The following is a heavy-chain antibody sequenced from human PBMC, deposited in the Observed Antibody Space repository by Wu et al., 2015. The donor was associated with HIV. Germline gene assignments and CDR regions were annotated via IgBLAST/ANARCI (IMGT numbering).Heavy chain of an antibody. V-gene: IGHV1-18*03. D-gene: IGHD1-1*01. CDR3: AKLATTGTRYYYYNGMDV. J-gene: IGHJ6*02. CDR2: ISARNGNT. Sequence: VQLVQSGGEVKKPGASVKVACISSGYIFTDFGIHWVRQAPGEGLEWMGWISARNGNTKYAKKFQGRVTLTTETSSNTAYMELRSLTFDDMAVYYCAKLATTGTRYYYYNGMDVWGQGTAITVSS. CDR1: GYIFTDFG.